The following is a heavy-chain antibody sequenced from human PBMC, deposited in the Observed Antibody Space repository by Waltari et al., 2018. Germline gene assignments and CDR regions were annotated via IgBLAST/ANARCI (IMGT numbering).Heavy chain of an antibody. CDR1: GYPFTSYI. CDR3: AREGVPAAVRADYYYPMDV. CDR2: IHAGNGNT. D-gene: IGHD2-2*01. J-gene: IGHJ6*02. V-gene: IGHV1-3*01. Sequence: QVQLVQSGAEVKRPGASVKVSCKTSGYPFTSYIIHWLRQAPGQRPEWMGGIHAGNGNTKYSQRFQARVTSTRDTSGSTVYMELSSLRSEDPGVYFCAREGVPAAVRADYYYPMDVWGQGTTVTVSS.